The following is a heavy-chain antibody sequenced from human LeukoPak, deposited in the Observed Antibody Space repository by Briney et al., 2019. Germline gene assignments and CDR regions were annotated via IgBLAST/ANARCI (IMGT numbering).Heavy chain of an antibody. Sequence: SETLSLTCTVSGGSISSGGYYWSXIRQHXGKGLEWIGYIYYSGSTYYNPSLKSRVTISVDTSKNQFSLKLSSVTAADTAVYYCATSRMLRNWFDPWGQGTLVTVSS. CDR3: ATSRMLRNWFDP. V-gene: IGHV4-31*03. J-gene: IGHJ5*02. CDR1: GGSISSGGYY. CDR2: IYYSGST. D-gene: IGHD2-8*01.